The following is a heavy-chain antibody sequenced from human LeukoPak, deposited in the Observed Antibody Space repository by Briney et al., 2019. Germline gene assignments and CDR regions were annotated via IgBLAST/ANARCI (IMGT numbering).Heavy chain of an antibody. CDR3: VNLGKAGTSPGY. CDR1: GFTFSSYA. Sequence: GGSLRLSCAASGFTFSSYAMSWVRQAPGKGLEWVSAISGSGGSTYYADSVKGRFTISRDDSKNTLYLQMNSLRAEDTAVYYWVNLGKAGTSPGYWGQGTLVTVSS. J-gene: IGHJ4*02. D-gene: IGHD6-19*01. V-gene: IGHV3-23*01. CDR2: ISGSGGST.